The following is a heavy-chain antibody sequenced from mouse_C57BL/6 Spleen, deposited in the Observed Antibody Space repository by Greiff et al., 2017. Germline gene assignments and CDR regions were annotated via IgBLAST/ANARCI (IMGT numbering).Heavy chain of an antibody. CDR2: IDPSDSYT. Sequence: QVQLKQPGAELVMPGASVKLSCKASGYTFTSYWMHWVKQRPGQGLEWIGEIDPSDSYTNYNQKFKGKSTLTVDKSSSTAYMQLSSLTSEDSAVYYCARWITTVVAPPYYFDYWGQGTTLTVSS. CDR1: GYTFTSYW. J-gene: IGHJ2*01. V-gene: IGHV1-69*01. D-gene: IGHD1-1*01. CDR3: ARWITTVVAPPYYFDY.